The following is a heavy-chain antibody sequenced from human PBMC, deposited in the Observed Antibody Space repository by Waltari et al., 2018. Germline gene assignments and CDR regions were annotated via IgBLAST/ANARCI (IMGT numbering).Heavy chain of an antibody. J-gene: IGHJ6*02. CDR2: IKQDGSEK. CDR3: SKSLDV. Sequence: EVQVVESGGGLVQPGGSLRLSCAASGFPFSYSWMDWVRQAPGKGLEWVANIKQDGSEKNYVDSVKGRFTIFRDNTKNSLYLQMNSLRAEDTAVYYCSKSLDVWGPGTTVTVSS. V-gene: IGHV3-7*01. CDR1: GFPFSYSW.